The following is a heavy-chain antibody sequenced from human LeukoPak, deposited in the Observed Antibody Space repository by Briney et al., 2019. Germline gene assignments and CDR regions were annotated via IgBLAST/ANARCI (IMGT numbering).Heavy chain of an antibody. D-gene: IGHD5-18*01. CDR1: GFNFNYYS. CDR2: ISDNEGRT. V-gene: IGHV3-23*01. J-gene: IGHJ4*02. Sequence: GGSLRLSCAASGFNFNYYSMSWVRQAPGKGLEWVSGISDNEGRTYYTDSVKGRFTISRDRTKNTVYLQMHNLRADDTAVYFCARHDSFIPYWGQGTLVTVSP. CDR3: ARHDSFIPY.